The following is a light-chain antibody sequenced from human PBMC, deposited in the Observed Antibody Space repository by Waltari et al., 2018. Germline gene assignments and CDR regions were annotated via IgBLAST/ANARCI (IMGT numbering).Light chain of an antibody. CDR3: ASWDDSLNGHWV. Sequence: QSVLTQPPSASGTPGQRVTISCSGTSSNPGTYLINLYQQVPGTAPKLLIYRNDLRPSGVPDRFSASKSGTSASLAISGLQSEDEAEYYCASWDDSLNGHWVFGGGTKVTVL. CDR1: SSNPGTYL. CDR2: RND. J-gene: IGLJ3*02. V-gene: IGLV1-44*01.